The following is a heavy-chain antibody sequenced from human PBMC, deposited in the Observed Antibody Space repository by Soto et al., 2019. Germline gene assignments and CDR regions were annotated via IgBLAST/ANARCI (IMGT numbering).Heavy chain of an antibody. CDR1: GGPISSYY. V-gene: IGHV4-59*01. CDR2: VYYRASTNYKPSL. J-gene: IGHJ4*02. D-gene: IGHD3-10*01. CDR3: ATGRVLHGSEY. Sequence: PEETLSLTCTVSGGPISSYYWSWIRQPPGKGLEWIGYVYYRASTNYKPSLNYNPSLKSRVTISLDTSKNQYSLRLSSVTTADTALYYCATGRVLHGSEYWGQGTLVTVSS.